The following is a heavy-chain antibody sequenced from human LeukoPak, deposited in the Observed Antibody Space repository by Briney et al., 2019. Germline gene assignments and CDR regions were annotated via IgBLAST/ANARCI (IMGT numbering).Heavy chain of an antibody. CDR2: IIPIFGTA. CDR1: GGTFSSYA. CDR3: ARGFLREGKILVY. Sequence: ASVKVSCKASGGTFSSYAISWVRQAPGQGLEWMGGIIPIFGTANYAQKFQGRVTITADESTSTAYMELSSLRSEDTAVYYCARGFLREGKILVYGGQGPLATVPS. V-gene: IGHV1-69*13. D-gene: IGHD5-24*01. J-gene: IGHJ4*02.